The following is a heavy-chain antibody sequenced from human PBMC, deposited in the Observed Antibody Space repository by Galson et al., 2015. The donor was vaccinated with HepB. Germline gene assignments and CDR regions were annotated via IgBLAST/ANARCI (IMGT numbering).Heavy chain of an antibody. CDR1: GFTFSSYS. CDR3: ARASSRVEFINYYYGMDV. Sequence: SLRLSCAASGFTFSSYSMNWVRQAPGKGLEWVSYISSSSSTIYYADSVKGRFTISRDNAKNSLYLQMNSLRAEDTAVYYCARASSRVEFINYYYGMDVWGQGTTVTVSS. V-gene: IGHV3-48*01. J-gene: IGHJ6*02. D-gene: IGHD3-10*01. CDR2: ISSSSSTI.